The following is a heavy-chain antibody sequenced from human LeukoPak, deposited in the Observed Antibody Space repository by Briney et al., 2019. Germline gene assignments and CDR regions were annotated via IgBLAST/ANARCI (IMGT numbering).Heavy chain of an antibody. Sequence: GASVKVSCNASGYTFTGYYMHWVRQAPGQGLEWMGWINPNSGGTNYAQKFQGRVTMTRDTSISTAYMELSRLRSDDTAVYYCARSTATQYDFWSGYSYFDYWGQGTLVTVSS. CDR1: GYTFTGYY. V-gene: IGHV1-2*02. J-gene: IGHJ4*02. CDR2: INPNSGGT. D-gene: IGHD3-3*01. CDR3: ARSTATQYDFWSGYSYFDY.